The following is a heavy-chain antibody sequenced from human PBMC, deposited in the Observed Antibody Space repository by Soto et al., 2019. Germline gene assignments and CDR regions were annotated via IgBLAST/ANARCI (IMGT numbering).Heavy chain of an antibody. J-gene: IGHJ5*02. CDR1: GGSISSSSYY. V-gene: IGHV4-39*01. D-gene: IGHD2-2*01. Sequence: PSETLSLTCTVSGGSISSSSYYWGWIRQPPGKELEWIGSIYYSGSTYYTPSLKSRVTISVDTSKNQFSLKPSSVTAADTAVYYCASGNQLPLGWFDPWGQGTLVTVAS. CDR3: ASGNQLPLGWFDP. CDR2: IYYSGST.